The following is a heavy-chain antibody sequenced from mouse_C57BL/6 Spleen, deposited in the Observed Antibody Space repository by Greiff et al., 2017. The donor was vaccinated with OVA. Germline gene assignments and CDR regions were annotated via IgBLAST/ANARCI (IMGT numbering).Heavy chain of an antibody. CDR2: IDPETGGT. CDR3: TREGTGAFDY. V-gene: IGHV1-15*01. D-gene: IGHD4-1*01. J-gene: IGHJ2*01. CDR1: GYTFTDYE. Sequence: QVQLQQSGAELVRPGASVTLSCKASGYTFTDYEMHWVKQPPVHGLEWIGAIDPETGGTAYTQKFTGKAILTADKSSRTSYMGLRSLTSDDSAVYYCTREGTGAFDYWGKGTTLTVAS.